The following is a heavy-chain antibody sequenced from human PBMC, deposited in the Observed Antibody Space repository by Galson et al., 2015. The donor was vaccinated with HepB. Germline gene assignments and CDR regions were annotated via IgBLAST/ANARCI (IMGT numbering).Heavy chain of an antibody. CDR2: IYWDNDK. Sequence: PALVKPTQTLALTCIFAGFSLSTSGKGVGWIRQPPGKAPECLALIYWDNDKRYNPSLRSRLTITKDTSKNEVVLTMTDMDPVDTATYYCARRRVGPILWNYGDFDYWGQGILVSVSS. CDR1: GFSLSTSGKG. CDR3: ARRRVGPILWNYGDFDY. V-gene: IGHV2-5*02. J-gene: IGHJ4*02. D-gene: IGHD1-7*01.